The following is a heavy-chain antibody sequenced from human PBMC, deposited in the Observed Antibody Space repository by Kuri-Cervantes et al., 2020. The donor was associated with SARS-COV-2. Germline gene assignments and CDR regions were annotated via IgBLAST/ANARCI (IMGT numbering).Heavy chain of an antibody. Sequence: GGSLRLSCAASGFTFSSYAMSWVRQAPGKGLEWVSAISGSDGSTYYADSVKGRFTISRDNSKNTLYLQMNSLRAEDTAVYYCVRDGDHWNFDYWGQGTLVTVSS. CDR1: GFTFSSYA. J-gene: IGHJ4*02. V-gene: IGHV3-23*01. CDR2: ISGSDGST. D-gene: IGHD1-1*01. CDR3: VRDGDHWNFDY.